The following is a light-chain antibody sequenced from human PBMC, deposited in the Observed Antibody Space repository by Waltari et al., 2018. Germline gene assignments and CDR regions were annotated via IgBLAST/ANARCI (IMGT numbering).Light chain of an antibody. CDR3: GTWDSNLRGGV. CDR2: DNN. CDR1: YYNIWLSY. J-gene: IGLJ3*02. Sequence: QSVLTQPPSVSAAPGDKVTISCSGTYYNIWLSYVSWYQQFPGTAPKLVIYDNNKRPSGISYRFSGSKSGTSATLDITGLQTGDEADYYCGTWDSNLRGGVFGGGTKLTVL. V-gene: IGLV1-51*01.